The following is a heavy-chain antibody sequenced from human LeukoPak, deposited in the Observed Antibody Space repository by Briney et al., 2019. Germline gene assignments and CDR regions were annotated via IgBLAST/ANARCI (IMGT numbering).Heavy chain of an antibody. J-gene: IGHJ4*02. CDR3: ARVGYDYPFDY. V-gene: IGHV3-21*01. Sequence: GGSLRLSCAASGFTFSSYSMNWVCQAPGKGLEWVSSISSSSSYIYYADSVKGRFTISRDNAKNSLYLQMNSLRAEDTAVYYCARVGYDYPFDYWGQGTLVTVSS. D-gene: IGHD5-12*01. CDR2: ISSSSSYI. CDR1: GFTFSSYS.